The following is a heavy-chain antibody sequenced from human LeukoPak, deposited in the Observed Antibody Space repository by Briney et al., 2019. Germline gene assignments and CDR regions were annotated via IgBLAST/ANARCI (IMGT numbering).Heavy chain of an antibody. Sequence: RGCLRLSPAASGFTSSSYSMNSVRQTPGKGLECVSSISSSSSYIYYADSVKGRFTISTDNAKNSLYLQMNSLRAEDTAVYYCARDLLYSSSWPYYFDYWGQGTLVTVSS. J-gene: IGHJ4*02. CDR1: GFTSSSYS. CDR3: ARDLLYSSSWPYYFDY. CDR2: ISSSSSYI. D-gene: IGHD6-13*01. V-gene: IGHV3-21*01.